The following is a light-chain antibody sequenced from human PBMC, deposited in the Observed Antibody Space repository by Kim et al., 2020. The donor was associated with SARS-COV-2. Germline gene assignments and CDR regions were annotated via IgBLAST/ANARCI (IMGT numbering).Light chain of an antibody. J-gene: IGLJ2*01. CDR1: RSNIGNNY. CDR3: GTWDSSLSAVV. V-gene: IGLV1-51*01. CDR2: DNN. Sequence: GQKVTISCSGSRSNIGNNYVSWYQQLPGTAPKILIYDNNKRPSGIPDRFSGSKSGTSATLGITGLQTGDEADYYCGTWDSSLSAVVFGGGTQLTVL.